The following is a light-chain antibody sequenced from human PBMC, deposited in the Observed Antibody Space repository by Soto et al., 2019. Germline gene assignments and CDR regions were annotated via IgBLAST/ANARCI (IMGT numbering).Light chain of an antibody. CDR2: GAS. V-gene: IGKV3-20*01. CDR3: QQYNSWPLT. J-gene: IGKJ4*01. CDR1: QSVSSTY. Sequence: IVLTQSPGTLSLFPGDRATLSCRASQSVSSTYFAWYRQKPGQPPSLLIYGASNRATGVPDRFSGSGSGPDFTLTISRLEPEDFAVYYCQQYNSWPLTFGGGTKVEIK.